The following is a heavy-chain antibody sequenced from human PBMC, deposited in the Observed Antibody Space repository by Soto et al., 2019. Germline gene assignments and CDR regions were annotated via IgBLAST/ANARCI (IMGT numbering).Heavy chain of an antibody. D-gene: IGHD1-26*01. CDR2: IRGSGGST. V-gene: IGHV3-23*01. CDR1: GFTFSSYA. CDR3: ARRGSGSYYDY. Sequence: EVQLLESGGGLVQPGGSLRLSCAASGFTFSSYAMRWVRQAPVKGLEWVSAIRGSGGSTYYADSVKGRFTISRDNSKNTRYLQMNSLRAEDTAVYDCARRGSGSYYDYWGQGTLVTVSS. J-gene: IGHJ4*02.